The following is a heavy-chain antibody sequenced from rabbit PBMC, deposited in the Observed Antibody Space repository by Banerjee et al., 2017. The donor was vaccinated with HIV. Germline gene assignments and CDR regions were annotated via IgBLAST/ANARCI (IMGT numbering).Heavy chain of an antibody. J-gene: IGHJ4*01. V-gene: IGHV1S40*01. Sequence: QSLEESGGDLVKPGASLTLTCTASGFSFSSSYWICWVRQAPGKGLEWIACIYAGSSGSTYYASWAKGRFTISSHNAQNTLYLQLNSLTAADTATYFCVRDTSAWDGNIYFNQWGPGPLVTVS. CDR3: VRDTSAWDGNIYFNQ. CDR2: IYAGSSGST. D-gene: IGHD4-1*01. CDR1: GFSFSSSYW.